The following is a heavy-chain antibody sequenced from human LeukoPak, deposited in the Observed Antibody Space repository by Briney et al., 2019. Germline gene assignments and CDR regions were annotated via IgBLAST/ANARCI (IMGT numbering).Heavy chain of an antibody. CDR1: GGSFSGYY. D-gene: IGHD5-18*01. CDR2: INHSGST. Sequence: SETLSLTCAVYGGSFSGYYWSWIRQPPVKGLEWIGEINHSGSTNYNPSLKSRVTISVDTSKNQFSLKLSSVTAADTAVYYCARAERPDTAMVTFDYWGQGTLVTVSS. CDR3: ARAERPDTAMVTFDY. J-gene: IGHJ4*02. V-gene: IGHV4-34*01.